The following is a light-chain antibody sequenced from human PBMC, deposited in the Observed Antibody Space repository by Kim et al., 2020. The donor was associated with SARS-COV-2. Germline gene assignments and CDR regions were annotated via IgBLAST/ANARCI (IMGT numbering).Light chain of an antibody. CDR3: QQYVTSLT. V-gene: IGKV1-5*03. J-gene: IGKJ1*01. CDR2: KAS. CDR1: QSIGSW. Sequence: DIQMTQPPSTLSASVGDRVTITCRASQSIGSWLAWYQQNPGKAPKLLMYKASSLESGVPSRFSGSGSGTEFTLTISSLQPDDFATYYCQQYVTSLTFGQGTKVDIK.